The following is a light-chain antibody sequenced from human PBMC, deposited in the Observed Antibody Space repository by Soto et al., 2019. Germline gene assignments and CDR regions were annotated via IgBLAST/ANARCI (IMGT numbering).Light chain of an antibody. Sequence: IVLTQSPGTLSLSPGERATLSFRASQSVSSYYLAWYQQKPGQAPRLLIYAASSRATGIPDRFSGGGSGTDFTLTISRLEPEDFAVYYCQQCGSSPWTFGQGTKVDI. CDR3: QQCGSSPWT. CDR1: QSVSSYY. CDR2: AAS. J-gene: IGKJ1*01. V-gene: IGKV3-20*01.